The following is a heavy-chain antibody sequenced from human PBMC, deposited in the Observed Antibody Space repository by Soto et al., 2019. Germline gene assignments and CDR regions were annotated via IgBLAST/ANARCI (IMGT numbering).Heavy chain of an antibody. J-gene: IGHJ5*02. Sequence: ASVKVPCKASGYTLTELSMHWVRQAPGKGLEWMGGFDPEDGETIYAQKFQGRVTMTEDTSTDTAYMELSSLRSEDTAVYYCATFKPRYSSGWLVWFDPWGQGTLVTVSS. D-gene: IGHD6-19*01. CDR3: ATFKPRYSSGWLVWFDP. CDR2: FDPEDGET. V-gene: IGHV1-24*01. CDR1: GYTLTELS.